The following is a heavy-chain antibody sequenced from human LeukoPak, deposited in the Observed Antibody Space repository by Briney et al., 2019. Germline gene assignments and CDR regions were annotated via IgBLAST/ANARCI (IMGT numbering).Heavy chain of an antibody. Sequence: ASVKVSCKASGGTFSSYVISWVRQAPGQGLEWMGRIIPILGIANYAQKFQGRVTITADKSTSTACMELSSLRSEDTAVYYCASPPADYYDSRDYFDYWGQGTLVTVSS. V-gene: IGHV1-69*04. CDR2: IIPILGIA. J-gene: IGHJ4*02. CDR1: GGTFSSYV. D-gene: IGHD3-22*01. CDR3: ASPPADYYDSRDYFDY.